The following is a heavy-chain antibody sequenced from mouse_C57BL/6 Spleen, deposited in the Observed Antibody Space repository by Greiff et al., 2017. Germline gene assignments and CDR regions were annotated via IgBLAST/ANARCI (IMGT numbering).Heavy chain of an antibody. Sequence: QVQLQQSGPGLVQPSPSLSISCTVSGFSLTSYGVHWVRQSPGKGLEWLGVIWSGGSTDYNAAFISRLSISKDNSKSQVFFKMNSLQADDTAIYYCARIWAYYYAMDYWGQGTSVTVSS. CDR1: GFSLTSYG. D-gene: IGHD4-1*01. CDR3: ARIWAYYYAMDY. CDR2: IWSGGST. V-gene: IGHV2-2*01. J-gene: IGHJ4*01.